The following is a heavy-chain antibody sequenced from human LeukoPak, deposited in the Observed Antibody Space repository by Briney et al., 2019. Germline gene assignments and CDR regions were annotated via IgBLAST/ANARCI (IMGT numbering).Heavy chain of an antibody. CDR2: INPNSGGT. V-gene: IGHV1-2*02. CDR1: GYTFTAYY. CDR3: AKARGLYCSSISCYDCDV. J-gene: IGHJ6*04. D-gene: IGHD2-2*01. Sequence: ASLTVSRKTAGYTFTAYYIHWVRQAPGQGLEWMGWINPNSGGTDYAQNFQGRVTLTRDTSITTAYMELSRLRSDDTAVYYCAKARGLYCSSISCYDCDVWGKGTTVIVSS.